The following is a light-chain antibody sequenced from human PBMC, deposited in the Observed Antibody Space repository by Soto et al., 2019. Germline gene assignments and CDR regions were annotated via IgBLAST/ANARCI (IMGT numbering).Light chain of an antibody. Sequence: IVMTQSPDTLSVSLGDRASLSCRASQSVNTNLAWYQQKPGQAPRLLIHDASTRATGIPARFSGSGSGTEFTLTISSLQSEDFAVYYCQQYNDWPPSTFGQGTRLDIK. J-gene: IGKJ5*01. CDR3: QQYNDWPPST. CDR2: DAS. V-gene: IGKV3-15*01. CDR1: QSVNTN.